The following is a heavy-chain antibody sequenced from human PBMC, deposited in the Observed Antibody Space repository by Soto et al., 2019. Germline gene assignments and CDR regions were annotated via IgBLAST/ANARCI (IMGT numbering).Heavy chain of an antibody. CDR2: INHSGST. J-gene: IGHJ6*03. CDR3: AREVGSYQLLYLSHYYYYMDV. V-gene: IGHV4-34*01. Sequence: SETLSLTCAVYGGSFSGYYWSWIRQPPGKGLEWIGEINHSGSTNYNPSLKSRVTISVDTSKNQFSLKLSSVTAADTAVYYCAREVGSYQLLYLSHYYYYMDVWGKGTTVTVSS. CDR1: GGSFSGYY. D-gene: IGHD2-2*02.